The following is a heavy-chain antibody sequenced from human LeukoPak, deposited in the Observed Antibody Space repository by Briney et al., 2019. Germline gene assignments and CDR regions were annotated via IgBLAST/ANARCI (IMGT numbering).Heavy chain of an antibody. J-gene: IGHJ4*02. Sequence: SETLSLTCTVSGGSISSSSYYWGWIRRPPGKGLEWIGSIYYSGSTYYNPSLKSRVTISVDTSKNQFSLKLSSVTAADTAVYYCARHPEYYDSSGYSHWGQGTLVTVSS. D-gene: IGHD3-22*01. CDR1: GGSISSSSYY. V-gene: IGHV4-39*01. CDR2: IYYSGST. CDR3: ARHPEYYDSSGYSH.